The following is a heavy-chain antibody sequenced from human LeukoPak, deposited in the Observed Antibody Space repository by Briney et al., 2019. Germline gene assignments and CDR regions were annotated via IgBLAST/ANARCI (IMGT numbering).Heavy chain of an antibody. V-gene: IGHV3-23*01. Sequence: GGSLRLSCAASGFTFTSYWMSWVRQAPGKGLEWVSAISGSGGSTYYADSVKGRFTISRDNSKNTLYLQMNSLRAEDTAVYYCAKGGKQWLGKYYFDYWGQGTLVTVSS. D-gene: IGHD6-19*01. CDR2: ISGSGGST. CDR3: AKGGKQWLGKYYFDY. CDR1: GFTFTSYW. J-gene: IGHJ4*02.